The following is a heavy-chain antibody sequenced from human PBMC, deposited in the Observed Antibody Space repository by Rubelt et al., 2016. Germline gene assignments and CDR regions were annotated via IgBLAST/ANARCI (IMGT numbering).Heavy chain of an antibody. D-gene: IGHD6-6*01. CDR1: GYSITSGYY. J-gene: IGHJ6*04. CDR3: ARDGPNSSQGV. CDR2: IYHSGKT. Sequence: QVQLQESGPGLVKPSETLPLTCTVSGYSITSGYYWAWIRQTPGRGLEWIGGIYHSGKTYYKAPLKSRVSISVDTSKNKFLLKLGAVTAAETAVYYCARDGPNSSQGVWGKGTKVTVSS. V-gene: IGHV4-38-2*02.